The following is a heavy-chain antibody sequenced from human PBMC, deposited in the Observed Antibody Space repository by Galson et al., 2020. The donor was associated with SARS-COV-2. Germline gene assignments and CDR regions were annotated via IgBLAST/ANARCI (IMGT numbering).Heavy chain of an antibody. V-gene: IGHV3-74*01. J-gene: IGHJ4*02. D-gene: IGHD7-27*01. Sequence: GESLKISCAASGFTFSSYWMHWVRQAPGKGLVWVSRLYSEGSSTSYADSVKGRFTISGDNAKNTLYLQMNSLRAEDTAVYYCARGDMGNDYFDYWGQGTLVTVSS. CDR1: GFTFSSYW. CDR2: LYSEGSST. CDR3: ARGDMGNDYFDY.